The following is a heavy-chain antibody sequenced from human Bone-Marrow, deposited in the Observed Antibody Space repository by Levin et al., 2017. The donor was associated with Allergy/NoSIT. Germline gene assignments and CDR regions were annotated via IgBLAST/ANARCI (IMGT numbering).Heavy chain of an antibody. CDR1: GFTFDDYA. Sequence: SLKISCAASGFTFDDYAMHWVRQAPGKGLEWVSGISWNSGSIGYADSVKGRFTISRDNAKNSLYLQMNSLRAEDTALYYCAKDIVGRGAYGMDVWGQGTTVTVSS. CDR3: AKDIVGRGAYGMDV. CDR2: ISWNSGSI. J-gene: IGHJ6*02. D-gene: IGHD1-26*01. V-gene: IGHV3-9*01.